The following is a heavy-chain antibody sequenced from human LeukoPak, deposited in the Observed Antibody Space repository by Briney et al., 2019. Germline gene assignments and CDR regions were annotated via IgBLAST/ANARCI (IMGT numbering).Heavy chain of an antibody. CDR2: FHNSGTS. CDR3: TRGAGWLIDY. J-gene: IGHJ4*02. Sequence: PSETLSLTCTVSDDSISDYYRGWIRQPPGKGLEWIGYFHNSGTSTYNPSLKSRVTISADTSKNQFSPKLNSLTTADTAVYYCTRGAGWLIDYWGQGILVTVSS. V-gene: IGHV4-59*01. CDR1: DDSISDYY. D-gene: IGHD3-16*01.